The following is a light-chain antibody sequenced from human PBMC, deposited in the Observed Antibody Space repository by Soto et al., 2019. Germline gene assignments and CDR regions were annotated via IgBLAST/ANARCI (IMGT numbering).Light chain of an antibody. V-gene: IGLV2-14*03. CDR3: CSYTSASLPDWL. J-gene: IGLJ3*02. CDR2: DVS. Sequence: QSALTQPASVSGSPGQSITISCTGSSSDVGFYDYVSWYQQHPGKAPKLMIYDVSNRPSGVSNRFSGSKSGNTASLTISGLQAEDEADYYCCSYTSASLPDWLFGGGTKLTVL. CDR1: SSDVGFYDY.